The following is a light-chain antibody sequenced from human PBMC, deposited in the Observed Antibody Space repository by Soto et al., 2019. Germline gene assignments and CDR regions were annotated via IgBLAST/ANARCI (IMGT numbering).Light chain of an antibody. CDR1: QSIANY. Sequence: VQMTQSSSSLSASVGDRDIITFRANQSIANYLNWFQQKPGKAPKLLISDASHLEMGAPSRFSGSGSGTDFVLTISGLQSEDFATYYCQQYEYLPLTFGGGTKVDIK. J-gene: IGKJ4*01. CDR2: DAS. V-gene: IGKV1-33*01. CDR3: QQYEYLPLT.